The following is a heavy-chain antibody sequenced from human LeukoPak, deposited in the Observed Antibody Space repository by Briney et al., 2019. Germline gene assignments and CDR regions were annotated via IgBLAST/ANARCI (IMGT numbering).Heavy chain of an antibody. D-gene: IGHD3-10*01. CDR3: ATVRSGSWDWFDP. Sequence: GGSLRLSCAASGFTFNNYWVHWVRQVPGKGLIWVARINTGGSRTTYADSVKGRFTISRDNAKDTVYLHVNSLRAEDTAVYYCATVRSGSWDWFDPWGQGTLLTVSS. J-gene: IGHJ5*02. CDR1: GFTFNNYW. V-gene: IGHV3-74*03. CDR2: INTGGSRT.